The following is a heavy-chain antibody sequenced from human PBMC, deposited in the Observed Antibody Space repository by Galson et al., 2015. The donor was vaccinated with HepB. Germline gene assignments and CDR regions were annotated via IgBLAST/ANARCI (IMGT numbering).Heavy chain of an antibody. CDR1: GFTFSSDE. Sequence: SLRLSCAGSGFTFSSDEMNWVRQAPGKGLEWVSYISSSGSTIYYADSVKGRLTISRDNAKNSLYLQMNSLRAEDTAVYYCARDLTTGNWGQGTLVTVSS. V-gene: IGHV3-48*03. CDR3: ARDLTTGN. J-gene: IGHJ4*02. D-gene: IGHD1-1*01. CDR2: ISSSGSTI.